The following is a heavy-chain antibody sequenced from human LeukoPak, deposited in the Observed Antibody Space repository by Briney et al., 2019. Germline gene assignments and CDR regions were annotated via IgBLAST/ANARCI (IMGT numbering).Heavy chain of an antibody. D-gene: IGHD6-6*01. CDR2: IYYSGST. J-gene: IGHJ5*02. CDR1: GGSISSGGYY. V-gene: IGHV4-61*03. Sequence: SETLSLTCTVSGGSISSGGYYWSWIRQHPGKGLEWIGYIYYSGSTIYNPSLKSRVTISVDTSKDHFSLKLNSVTAADTAVYYCARSIAAPNWFDPWGQGTLVTVSS. CDR3: ARSIAAPNWFDP.